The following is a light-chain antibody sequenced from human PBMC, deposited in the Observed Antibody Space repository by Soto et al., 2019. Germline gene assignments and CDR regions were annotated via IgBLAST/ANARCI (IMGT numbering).Light chain of an antibody. CDR1: QSVSSY. Sequence: EIVLTQSPATLSLSPGERVTLSCRASQSVSSYFAWYQQKPGQAPRLLIYDASNRATGIPARFSGSGSGTEFTLTISSLEPEDFAVYYCQQRSNGPLTFGHGTRLEIK. J-gene: IGKJ5*01. V-gene: IGKV3-11*01. CDR2: DAS. CDR3: QQRSNGPLT.